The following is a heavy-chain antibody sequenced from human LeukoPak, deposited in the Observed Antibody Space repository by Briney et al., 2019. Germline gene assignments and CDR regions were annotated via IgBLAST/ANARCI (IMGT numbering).Heavy chain of an antibody. V-gene: IGHV4-59*01. CDR2: IYYSGST. J-gene: IGHJ3*02. CDR1: GGSISSYY. CDR3: ARDLSPYGDYVRSAFDI. D-gene: IGHD4-17*01. Sequence: KPSETLSLTCTVSGGSISSYYWSWIRQPPGKGLEWIGYIYYSGSTNYNPSLKSRVTISVDTSKNQFSLKLSSVTAADTAVYYCARDLSPYGDYVRSAFDIWGQGTVVTVSS.